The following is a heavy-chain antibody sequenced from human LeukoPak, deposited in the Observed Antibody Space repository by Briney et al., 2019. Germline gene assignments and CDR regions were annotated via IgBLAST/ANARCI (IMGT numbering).Heavy chain of an antibody. V-gene: IGHV1-8*02. CDR1: GDTFTSYG. Sequence: ASVKVSCKASGDTFTSYGINWVRQATGQGLEWMGWINPNSGNTGYAQKFQGRVTMTRNTSISTAYMELSSLRSEDTAVYYCARDSAHRKSTIFGVVIHYYYYGMDVWGQGTTVTVSS. J-gene: IGHJ6*02. D-gene: IGHD3-3*01. CDR2: INPNSGNT. CDR3: ARDSAHRKSTIFGVVIHYYYYGMDV.